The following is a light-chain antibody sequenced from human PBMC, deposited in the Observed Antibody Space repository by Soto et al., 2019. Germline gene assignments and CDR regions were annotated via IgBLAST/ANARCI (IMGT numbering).Light chain of an antibody. CDR3: AAWDKSLNGGV. CDR1: SPNIGSDY. J-gene: IGLJ2*01. V-gene: IGLV1-51*02. CDR2: ENN. Sequence: QSVLTQPPSVSAAAGQKVTISCSGSSPNIGSDYVSWYQQLPGTAPKLLIYENNKRPSGIPDRFSGSKSGTSATLGITGLQTGDEADYYCAAWDKSLNGGVFGGGTKLTVL.